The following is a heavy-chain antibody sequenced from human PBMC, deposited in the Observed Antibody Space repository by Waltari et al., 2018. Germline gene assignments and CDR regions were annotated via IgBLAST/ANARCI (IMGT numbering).Heavy chain of an antibody. Sequence: QVQLVQSGAEVKKPGSSVKVSCKASGGTFSSYAISWVRQAPGQGLEWMGGVIPILGIANYAQKFQGRVTITADKSTSTAYMELSSLRSEDTAVYYCARILTHYYDSSGYGAFDIWGQGTMVTVSS. D-gene: IGHD3-22*01. CDR1: GGTFSSYA. J-gene: IGHJ3*02. CDR2: VIPILGIA. CDR3: ARILTHYYDSSGYGAFDI. V-gene: IGHV1-69*10.